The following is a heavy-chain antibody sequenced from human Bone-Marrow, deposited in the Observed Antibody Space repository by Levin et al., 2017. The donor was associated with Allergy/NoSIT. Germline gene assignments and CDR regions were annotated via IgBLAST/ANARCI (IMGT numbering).Heavy chain of an antibody. V-gene: IGHV3-9*01. CDR3: VRRSGGYGYFDS. J-gene: IGHJ4*01. CDR1: GFTFDDYA. Sequence: GGSLRLSCAASGFTFDDYAMHWVRQPPGRGLEWVSGVGWNGGALGYADSAKGRFTISRDNGKNSIYLQMNSLRDDDTALYYCVRRSGGYGYFDSWGHGTLVAVSS. D-gene: IGHD1-26*01. CDR2: VGWNGGAL.